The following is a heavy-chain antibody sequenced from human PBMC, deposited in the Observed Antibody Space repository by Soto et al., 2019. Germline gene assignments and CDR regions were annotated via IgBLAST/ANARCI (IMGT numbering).Heavy chain of an antibody. D-gene: IGHD4-4*01. CDR3: AREKNTGKDYTSHEVGGYFQR. V-gene: IGHV1-46*01. J-gene: IGHJ1*01. CDR1: GDIFTAYS. Sequence: ASVKVSCKASGDIFTAYSIHWLGQYPGQGLESLVIINSCSGFTTYSQMFQSRVTMTRDTSTSTVYLDLSTLRSDDTALCCCAREKNTGKDYTSHEVGGYFQRWGQGTMVTVSS. CDR2: INSCSGFT.